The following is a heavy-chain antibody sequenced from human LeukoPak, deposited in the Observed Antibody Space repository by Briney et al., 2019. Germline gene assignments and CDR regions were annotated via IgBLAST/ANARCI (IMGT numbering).Heavy chain of an antibody. Sequence: GGSLRLSCAASGFTFDDYAMHWVRQAPGKGLEWVSGISWNSGSIGYADSVKGRFTISRDNAKNSLYLQVNSLRAEDTALYYCAKDMWIGTMVRGAQDDAFDIWGQGTMVTVSS. CDR2: ISWNSGSI. CDR1: GFTFDDYA. D-gene: IGHD3-10*01. J-gene: IGHJ3*02. CDR3: AKDMWIGTMVRGAQDDAFDI. V-gene: IGHV3-9*01.